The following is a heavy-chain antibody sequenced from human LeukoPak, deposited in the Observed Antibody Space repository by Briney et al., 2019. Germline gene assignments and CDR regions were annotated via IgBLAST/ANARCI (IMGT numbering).Heavy chain of an antibody. CDR3: AKSYFDYSTYYSYYFNL. J-gene: IGHJ4*02. V-gene: IGHV4-4*09. CDR2: IYPSGST. D-gene: IGHD4-11*01. Sequence: PSETLSLTCTVSGGSISNAYWSWIRQPPGRGLEWIGYIYPSGSTNYHPSLKSRVTISVDTSKNHFALNLSSVTAADTDVYYCAKSYFDYSTYYSYYFNLWGQGALVTVSS. CDR1: GGSISNAY.